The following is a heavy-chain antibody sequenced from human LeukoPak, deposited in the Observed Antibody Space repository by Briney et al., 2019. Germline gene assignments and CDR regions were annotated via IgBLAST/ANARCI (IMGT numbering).Heavy chain of an antibody. CDR3: ARRRLAVAGNNWFDP. CDR1: GGTFSSYA. J-gene: IGHJ5*02. CDR2: IIPTFGTA. Sequence: SVKVSCKASGGTFSSYAISWVRQAPGQGLEWMGGIIPTFGTANYAQKFQGRVTVTTDESTSTAYMGLSSLRSEDTAVYYCARRRLAVAGNNWFDPWGQGTLVTVSS. D-gene: IGHD6-19*01. V-gene: IGHV1-69*05.